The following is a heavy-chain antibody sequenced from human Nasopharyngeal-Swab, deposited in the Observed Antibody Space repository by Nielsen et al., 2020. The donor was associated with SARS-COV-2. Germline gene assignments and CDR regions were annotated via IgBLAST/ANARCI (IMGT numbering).Heavy chain of an antibody. CDR1: GGSISSGDYY. CDR3: ARGVAPHAGYDY. V-gene: IGHV4-30-4*01. J-gene: IGHJ4*02. D-gene: IGHD3-22*01. Sequence: LRLSCTVSGGSISSGDYYWSWIRQPPGKGLEWIGYIYYSGSTYYNPSPKSRVTISVDTSKNQFSLKLSSVTAADTAVYYCARGVAPHAGYDYWGQGTLVTVSS. CDR2: IYYSGST.